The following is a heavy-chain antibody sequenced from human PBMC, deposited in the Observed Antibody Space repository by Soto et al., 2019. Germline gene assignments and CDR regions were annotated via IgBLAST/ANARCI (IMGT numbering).Heavy chain of an antibody. D-gene: IGHD3-22*01. CDR3: ARTYSSSYSSYPVYYGMDV. Sequence: PSETLSLTCTVSGDSIGSYFWSWIRQPPGKGLEWIGCVYHSGSTNYSPSLKRRVSISVDTSKNQFSLRLTSVTAADTAVYYCARTYSSSYSSYPVYYGMDVWGQGITVTVSS. V-gene: IGHV4-59*01. CDR2: VYHSGST. J-gene: IGHJ6*02. CDR1: GDSIGSYF.